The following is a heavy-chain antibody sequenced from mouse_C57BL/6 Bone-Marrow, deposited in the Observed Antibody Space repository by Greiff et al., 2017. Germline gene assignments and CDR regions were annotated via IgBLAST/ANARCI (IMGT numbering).Heavy chain of an antibody. D-gene: IGHD1-1*01. CDR2: IDPSDSET. Sequence: QVQLQQPGAELVRPGSSVKLSCKASGYTFTSYWMHWVKPRPIQGLEWIGNIDPSDSETHYNQKFKDKATLTVDKSSSTAYMQLSSLTSEDSAVYYCARTRTTVVSDWYFDVWGTGTTVTVSS. J-gene: IGHJ1*03. CDR1: GYTFTSYW. CDR3: ARTRTTVVSDWYFDV. V-gene: IGHV1-52*01.